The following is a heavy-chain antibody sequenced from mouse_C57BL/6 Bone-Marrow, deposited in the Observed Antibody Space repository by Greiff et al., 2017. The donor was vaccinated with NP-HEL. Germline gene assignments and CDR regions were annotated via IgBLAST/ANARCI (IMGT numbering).Heavy chain of an antibody. CDR3: ARNLSNYPYWYFDV. CDR1: GFSLTSYA. D-gene: IGHD2-5*01. Sequence: QVQLKQSGPGLVAPSQSLSITCTVSGFSLTSYAISWVRQPPGKGLEWLGVIWTGGGTNYNSALKSRLSISKDNSKSQVFLKMNSLQTDDTARYYCARNLSNYPYWYFDVWGTGTTVTVSS. J-gene: IGHJ1*03. CDR2: IWTGGGT. V-gene: IGHV2-9-1*01.